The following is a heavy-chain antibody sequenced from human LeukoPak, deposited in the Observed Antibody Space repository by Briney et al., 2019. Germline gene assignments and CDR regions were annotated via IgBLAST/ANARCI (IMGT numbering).Heavy chain of an antibody. Sequence: SETLSLTCTASGGSISSYYWSWIRQPPGKGLEWIGYIYYSGSTNYNPSLKSRVTISVDTSKNQFSLKLSSVTAADTAVYYCARVGWSGYYFDYWGQGTLVTVSS. CDR3: ARVGWSGYYFDY. J-gene: IGHJ4*02. V-gene: IGHV4-59*01. D-gene: IGHD3-3*01. CDR2: IYYSGST. CDR1: GGSISSYY.